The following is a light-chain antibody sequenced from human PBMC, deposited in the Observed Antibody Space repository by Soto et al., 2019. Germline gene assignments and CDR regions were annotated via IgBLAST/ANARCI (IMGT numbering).Light chain of an antibody. CDR2: DDN. J-gene: IGLJ3*02. Sequence: QSVLTQPPSASGTPGQRVTISCSGSSSNIGRNYVYWYQQLPGTAPKLLVFDDNQRPSGVPDRFSDSKSGTSASLTISGLRAEEGAGFYWAAWDSRVGGRVFGGGTKLTVL. CDR1: SSNIGRNY. V-gene: IGLV1-47*02. CDR3: AAWDSRVGGRV.